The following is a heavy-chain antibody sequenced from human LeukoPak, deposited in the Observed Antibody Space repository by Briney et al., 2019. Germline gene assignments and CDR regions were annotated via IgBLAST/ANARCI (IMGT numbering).Heavy chain of an antibody. CDR2: IYSGGST. Sequence: GGSLRLSCAASGFTFSSYAMSWVRQAPEKGLEWVSVIYSGGSTYYADSVKGRFTISRDNSKNTLYLQMNSLRAEDTAVYYCARDQSRGYDFPSYYGMDVWGQGTTVTVSS. D-gene: IGHD3-3*01. J-gene: IGHJ6*02. CDR3: ARDQSRGYDFPSYYGMDV. CDR1: GFTFSSYA. V-gene: IGHV3-66*02.